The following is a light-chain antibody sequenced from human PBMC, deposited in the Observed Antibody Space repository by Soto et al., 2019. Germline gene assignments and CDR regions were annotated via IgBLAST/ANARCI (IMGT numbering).Light chain of an antibody. J-gene: IGKJ1*01. CDR2: DAS. CDR3: QQYNYYRT. CDR1: QSISSW. Sequence: DIQMTQSPSTLSASVGDRVTITCRASQSISSWLAWFQQKPGKAPKLLIYDASTLESGVPSRFSGSGSGTEFTLTISSLRPDDFATYYCQQYNYYRTFGQGTKVDIK. V-gene: IGKV1-5*01.